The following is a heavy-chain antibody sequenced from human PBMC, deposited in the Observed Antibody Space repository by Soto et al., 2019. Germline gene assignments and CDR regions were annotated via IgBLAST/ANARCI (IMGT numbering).Heavy chain of an antibody. J-gene: IGHJ4*01. CDR3: TSGGNSHLFDY. Sequence: GGSLRLSCAASGFTFTTYWMHWVRQAPGKGLVWVSRINSDVSTTNYADSVKGRFTISRDNAKNTLDLQMNSLRAEDTAVYYCTSGGNSHLFDYWGQGALVTVSS. CDR1: GFTFTTYW. CDR2: INSDVSTT. V-gene: IGHV3-74*01. D-gene: IGHD2-15*01.